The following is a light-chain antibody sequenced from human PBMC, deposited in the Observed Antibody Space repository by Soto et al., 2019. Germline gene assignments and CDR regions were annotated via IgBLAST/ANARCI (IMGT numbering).Light chain of an antibody. J-gene: IGLJ2*01. CDR1: SSDVGGYNY. V-gene: IGLV2-11*01. CDR3: SSYAGNSVV. CDR2: DVS. Sequence: QSALTQPRSVSGSPGQSVTISCTGTSSDVGGYNYVSWYQQHPGKAPKLVIYDVSRRPSAVPDRFSGSKSGNAASLTISGLQTEDEADYYCSSYAGNSVVFGGGTQLTVL.